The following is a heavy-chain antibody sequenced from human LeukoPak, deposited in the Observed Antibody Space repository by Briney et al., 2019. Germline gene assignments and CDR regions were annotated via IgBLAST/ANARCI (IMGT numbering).Heavy chain of an antibody. CDR2: IGTAGDT. CDR1: GFTFSSYD. D-gene: IGHD5-12*01. J-gene: IGHJ4*02. CDR3: AKDRFGYSGYDGDYFDY. Sequence: PGGSLRLSCAASGFTFSSYDMHWVRQATGKGLEWVSAIGTAGDTYYPGSVKGRFTISRENAKNSLYLQMNSLRAEDTAVYYCAKDRFGYSGYDGDYFDYWGQGTLVTVSS. V-gene: IGHV3-13*04.